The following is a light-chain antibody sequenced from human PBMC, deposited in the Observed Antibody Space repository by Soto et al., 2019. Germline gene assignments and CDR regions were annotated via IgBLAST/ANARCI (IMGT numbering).Light chain of an antibody. Sequence: EIVLTQSPGTLSLSPGERATLSCRASQSVSSSSLAWYQQKRGQAPRLLIHDATSRATGIPCRFSGSGSGTDFTLTISSLEPEDFAVYYCQQYGGSPRTFGQGTKVEVK. J-gene: IGKJ1*01. CDR3: QQYGGSPRT. V-gene: IGKV3-20*01. CDR1: QSVSSSS. CDR2: DAT.